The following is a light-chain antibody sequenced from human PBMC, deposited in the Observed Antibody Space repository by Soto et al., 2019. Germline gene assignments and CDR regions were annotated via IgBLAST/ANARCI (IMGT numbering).Light chain of an antibody. CDR3: QQYNNWPRAT. CDR1: QSVSSN. CDR2: RTS. J-gene: IGKJ4*01. V-gene: IGKV3-15*01. Sequence: EILLTQFSAPLSFSPGERATLSCRASQSVSSNLAWYQQKPGQAPRLLMFRTSSRATGFPARFSGSGSGTEFNLTISSLQSEDFGVYYCQQYNNWPRATFGGGTKVDNK.